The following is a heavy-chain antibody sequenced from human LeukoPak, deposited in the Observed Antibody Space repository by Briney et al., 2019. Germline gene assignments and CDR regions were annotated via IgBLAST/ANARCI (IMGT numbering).Heavy chain of an antibody. CDR2: INPHSGVT. Sequence: GASVKVSCKASGYTFTGYYLHWVRQAPGQGLEWMGWINPHSGVTTFPQKFQGRVTMTMDTSISTTYMELNRLRSDDTAVYYCARDQVAATSAHNFDYWGQGTLSPSPQ. J-gene: IGHJ4*02. V-gene: IGHV1-2*02. D-gene: IGHD1-26*01. CDR3: ARDQVAATSAHNFDY. CDR1: GYTFTGYY.